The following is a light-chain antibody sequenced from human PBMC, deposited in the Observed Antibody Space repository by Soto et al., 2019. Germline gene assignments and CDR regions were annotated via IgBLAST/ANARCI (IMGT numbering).Light chain of an antibody. CDR2: EVT. J-gene: IGLJ3*02. V-gene: IGLV2-14*01. CDR1: ISDFVDYTY. CDR3: SSFTRSSTWV. Sequence: QSVLTQPASVSGSPGQSITISCTGSISDFVDYTYVSWYQQHPGRAPKLMIYEVTYRPSGVSNRFSGSKSGNTASLTISGLQAEDEADYYCSSFTRSSTWVFGGGTKVTVL.